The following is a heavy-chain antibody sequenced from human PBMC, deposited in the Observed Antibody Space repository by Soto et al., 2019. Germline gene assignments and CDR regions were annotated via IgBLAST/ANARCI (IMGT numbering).Heavy chain of an antibody. CDR3: ARIRRITIFGVVIHRNYGMDG. CDR1: GGSISSSSYY. CDR2: IYYSGST. J-gene: IGHJ6*02. Sequence: SETLSLTCTVSGGSISSSSYYWGWIRQPPGKGLEWIGYIYYSGSTNYNPSLKSRVTISVDTSKNQFSLKLSSVTAADTAVYYCARIRRITIFGVVIHRNYGMDGWGQG. D-gene: IGHD3-3*01. V-gene: IGHV4-61*05.